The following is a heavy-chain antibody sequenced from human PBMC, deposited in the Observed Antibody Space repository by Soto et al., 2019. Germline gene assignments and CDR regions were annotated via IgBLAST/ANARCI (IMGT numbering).Heavy chain of an antibody. CDR1: GYTFTSYG. V-gene: IGHV1-18*01. CDR2: ISAYNGNT. CDR3: AGGHSSSGKYCGGDCYSDY. D-gene: IGHD2-21*02. Sequence: QVQLVQSGAEVKKPGASVKVSCKASGYTFTSYGISWVRQAPGQGLEWMGWISAYNGNTNYAQKHQGRVTMTTDTSTSTAYMELRSLRSDDTAVYYCAGGHSSSGKYCGGDCYSDYWGQGTLVTVSS. J-gene: IGHJ4*02.